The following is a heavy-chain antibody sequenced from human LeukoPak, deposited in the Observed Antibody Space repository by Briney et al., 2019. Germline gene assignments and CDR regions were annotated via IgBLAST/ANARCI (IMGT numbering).Heavy chain of an antibody. CDR2: ISGSGGST. Sequence: GGSLILSCAASGFTFSNNALSWVRQAPGKGLEWVSVISGSGGSTYYADSVKGRFTISRDNSKNTLYLQMDSLRAGDTAVYYCARGRLRVIDAFDIWGQGTMVTVSS. CDR3: ARGRLRVIDAFDI. V-gene: IGHV3-23*01. J-gene: IGHJ3*02. D-gene: IGHD2-21*01. CDR1: GFTFSNNA.